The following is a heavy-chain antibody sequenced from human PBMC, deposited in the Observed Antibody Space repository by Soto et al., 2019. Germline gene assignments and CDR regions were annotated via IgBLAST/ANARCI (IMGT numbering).Heavy chain of an antibody. Sequence: EVHLVESGGGLVQPGGSLRLSCAASGFTFSSNYMSWVRKAPGKGLEWAPVIYSGGSTYYADSVKSRFTISRDNSKNTVHRQMNSVKAADTAVYYCARESSEFWSGGAFDYWGQGTLVTVSS. D-gene: IGHD3-3*01. CDR1: GFTFSSNY. J-gene: IGHJ4*02. CDR3: ARESSEFWSGGAFDY. V-gene: IGHV3-66*01. CDR2: IYSGGST.